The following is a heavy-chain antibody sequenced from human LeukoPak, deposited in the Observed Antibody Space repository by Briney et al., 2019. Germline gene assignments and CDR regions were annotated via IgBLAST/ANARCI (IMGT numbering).Heavy chain of an antibody. V-gene: IGHV3-23*01. D-gene: IGHD6-19*01. CDR1: GFTYSDYA. CDR3: AKVGWVGY. J-gene: IGHJ4*02. Sequence: GGSLRLFCAASGFTYSDYAASWARQAPGKGPEWVSAITGGGDVKSYADSAKGRLTISRDNSKNTLYVQMDCLRVDDTALSYCAKVGWVGYWGQGTLVTVSS. CDR2: ITGGGDVK.